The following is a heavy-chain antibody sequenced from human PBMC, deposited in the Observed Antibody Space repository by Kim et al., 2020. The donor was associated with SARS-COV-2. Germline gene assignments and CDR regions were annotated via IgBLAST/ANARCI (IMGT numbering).Heavy chain of an antibody. CDR3: ARFGRGYSGYDGSSSLGILYFDL. CDR2: IYTSGST. CDR1: GGSISSGSYY. J-gene: IGHJ2*01. Sequence: SETLSLTCTVSGGSISSGSYYWSWIRQPAGKGLEWIGRIYTSGSTNYNPSLKSRVTISVDTSKNQFSLKLSSVTAADTAVYYCARFGRGYSGYDGSSSLGILYFDLWGRGTLVTVSS. D-gene: IGHD5-12*01. V-gene: IGHV4-61*02.